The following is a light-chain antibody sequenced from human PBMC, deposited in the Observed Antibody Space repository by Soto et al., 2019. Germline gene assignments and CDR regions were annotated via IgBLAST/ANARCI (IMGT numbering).Light chain of an antibody. CDR3: LHRMNWPLT. Sequence: DIVLTQSPITLSLSTGDRATLSCRASETVSSYLLWYQQRPGQAPRLLIYDATNRATGVPARFSGSGSETDFTLTISSLEPEDLAVYYCLHRMNWPLTFGQGTRLEIK. CDR2: DAT. V-gene: IGKV3-11*01. CDR1: ETVSSY. J-gene: IGKJ5*01.